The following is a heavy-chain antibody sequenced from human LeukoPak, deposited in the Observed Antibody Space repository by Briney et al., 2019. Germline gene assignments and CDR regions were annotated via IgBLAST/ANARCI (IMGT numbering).Heavy chain of an antibody. CDR2: IYSGGST. CDR1: GFTVSSNY. D-gene: IGHD6-19*01. J-gene: IGHJ4*02. V-gene: IGHV3-53*01. Sequence: PGGSLRLSCAASGFTVSSNYMSWVRQAPGKGLEWVSVIYSGGSTYYADSVKGRFTISRDNSKNTLYLQMNSLRAEDTAVYYCARLSYSSGWYVGYWGQGTLVTVSS. CDR3: ARLSYSSGWYVGY.